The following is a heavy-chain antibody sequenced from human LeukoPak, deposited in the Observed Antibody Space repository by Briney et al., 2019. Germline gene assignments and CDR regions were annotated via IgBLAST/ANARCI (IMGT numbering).Heavy chain of an antibody. CDR1: GGSISSYY. V-gene: IGHV4-39*01. CDR2: IYYSGST. Sequence: KPSETLSLTCTVSGGSISSYYRGWIRQPPGKGLEWIGSIYYSGSTYYNPSLKSRVTISVDTSKNQFSLKVSSVTAADTAVYYCAREKYSPGAVDYWGQGSLVTVSS. CDR3: AREKYSPGAVDY. D-gene: IGHD6-6*01. J-gene: IGHJ4*02.